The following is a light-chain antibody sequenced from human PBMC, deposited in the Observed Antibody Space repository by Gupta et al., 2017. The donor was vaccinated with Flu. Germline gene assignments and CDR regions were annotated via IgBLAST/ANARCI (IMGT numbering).Light chain of an antibody. Sequence: DTVTTQSPDSLAVSVCESATIKCTYSQSVLYSSNNKNYLAWYQQKPGQPPKLLIHWASTRESGVPDRFSGSGSGTDFTLTISSLQSEDLAVYYCQQFYTTPLAFGPGTRVHIK. CDR3: QQFYTTPLA. CDR1: QSVLYSSNNKNY. J-gene: IGKJ3*01. V-gene: IGKV4-1*01. CDR2: WAS.